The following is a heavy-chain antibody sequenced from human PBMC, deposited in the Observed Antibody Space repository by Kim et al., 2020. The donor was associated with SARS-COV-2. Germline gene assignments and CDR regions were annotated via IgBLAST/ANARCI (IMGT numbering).Heavy chain of an antibody. J-gene: IGHJ4*02. D-gene: IGHD3-9*01. V-gene: IGHV4-34*01. CDR2: INHSGST. CDR3: ASISRVLRYFSTPVDY. Sequence: SETLSLTCAVYGGSFSGYYWSWIRQPPGKGLEWIGEINHSGSTNYNPSLKSRVTISVDTSKNQFSLKLSSVTAADTAVYYCASISRVLRYFSTPVDYWGQGTLVTVSS. CDR1: GGSFSGYY.